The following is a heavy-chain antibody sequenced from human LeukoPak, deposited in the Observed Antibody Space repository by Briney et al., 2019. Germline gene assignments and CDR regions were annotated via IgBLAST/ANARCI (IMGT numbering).Heavy chain of an antibody. CDR3: ASHYSARGWFDP. D-gene: IGHD3-10*01. J-gene: IGHJ5*02. V-gene: IGHV4-39*07. CDR2: VYYSGNT. Sequence: SETLSLTCSVSDDSISSSNYYWGWIRQPPGKGLEWIGNVYYSGNTYYNPSLKSRVTISVDTSKNQFSLKLSSVTAADTAVYYCASHYSARGWFDPWGQGTLVTVSS. CDR1: DDSISSSNYY.